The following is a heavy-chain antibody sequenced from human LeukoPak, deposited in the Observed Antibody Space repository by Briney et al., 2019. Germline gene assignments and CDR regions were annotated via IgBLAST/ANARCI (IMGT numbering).Heavy chain of an antibody. Sequence: GGSLRLSCTASGFAFDEFGMTWVRQVPGKGLECVSSINWNGETTAYAVSVEGRFTISRDNAKNSLYLQLKSLRVEDTALSYCAIERFGTDYYLDVWGRGTTVSVSS. V-gene: IGHV3-20*04. D-gene: IGHD3-10*01. CDR3: AIERFGTDYYLDV. CDR1: GFAFDEFG. J-gene: IGHJ6*03. CDR2: INWNGETT.